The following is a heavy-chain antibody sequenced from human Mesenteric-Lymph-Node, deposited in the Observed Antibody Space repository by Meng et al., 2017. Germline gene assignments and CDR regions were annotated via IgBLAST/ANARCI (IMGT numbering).Heavy chain of an antibody. V-gene: IGHV4-34*09. CDR2: IYYSGST. D-gene: IGHD5-24*01. J-gene: IGHJ4*02. CDR3: ARGPSRWLQFSFDY. Sequence: QGQVQEAGPGLVKPSQTLSLTCAVYGGSFSGYYWSWIRQPPGKGLEWIGYIYYSGSTYYNPSLKSRVTISVDTSKNQFSLKLSSVTAADTAVYYCARGPSRWLQFSFDYWGQGTLVTVSS. CDR1: GGSFSGYY.